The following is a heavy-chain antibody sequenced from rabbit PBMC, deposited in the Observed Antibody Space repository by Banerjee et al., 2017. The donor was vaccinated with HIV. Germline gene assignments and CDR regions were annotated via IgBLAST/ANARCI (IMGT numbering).Heavy chain of an antibody. Sequence: QSLEESGGDLVKPEGSLTLTCTASGFSFSRYWMCWVRQAPGKGLEWIACIYNGDGSTYYASWAKGRFTISKTSSTTVTLQMTSLTAADTATYFCARDIGGVDYGYALELWGQGTLVTVS. J-gene: IGHJ4*01. CDR1: GFSFSRYW. CDR2: IYNGDGST. V-gene: IGHV1S40*01. D-gene: IGHD6-1*01. CDR3: ARDIGGVDYGYALEL.